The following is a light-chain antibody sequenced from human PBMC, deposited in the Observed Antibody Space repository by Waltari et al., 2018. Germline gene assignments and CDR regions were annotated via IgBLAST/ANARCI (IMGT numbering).Light chain of an antibody. V-gene: IGKV1-39*01. CDR2: GAS. J-gene: IGKJ1*01. CDR3: QQSYSTPRST. CDR1: QSISSY. Sequence: DIQMTQSPSSLSASVGDRVTITCRASQSISSYLHWYQQKPGKAPKLLIYGASSLQSGVPSRFSGSGSGTDFTLTISSLQPEDFATYYCQQSYSTPRSTFGQGTKVEIK.